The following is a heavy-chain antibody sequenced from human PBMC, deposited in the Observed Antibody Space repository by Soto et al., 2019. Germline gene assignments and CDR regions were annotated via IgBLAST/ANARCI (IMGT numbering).Heavy chain of an antibody. CDR2: ISRDGNKK. V-gene: IGHV3-30*03. CDR1: GFTFRFFD. Sequence: GGSLRLSCATSGFTFRFFDMHWVRQTPGKGLEWVAIISRDGNKKDYGDSVKGRFTVSRDNSKSTLYLQMSSLTDEDTAVYYCARAREPEYSSAIFFDIWGQGALVTVSS. CDR3: ARAREPEYSSAIFFDI. D-gene: IGHD5-18*01. J-gene: IGHJ4*02.